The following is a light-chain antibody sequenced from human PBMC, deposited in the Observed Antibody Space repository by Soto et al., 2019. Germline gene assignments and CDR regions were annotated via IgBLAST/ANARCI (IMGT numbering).Light chain of an antibody. V-gene: IGKV1-5*03. J-gene: IGKJ2*01. CDR1: QSISDW. Sequence: DIQMTQSPSTLSASVGDRVTITCRASQSISDWLAWYQQRSGKAPKLLIYKASSLQSGVPPRFSGSGSGTEFTLTISSLQPDDFATYYCQHYNRFPYIFGQGTKLEI. CDR2: KAS. CDR3: QHYNRFPYI.